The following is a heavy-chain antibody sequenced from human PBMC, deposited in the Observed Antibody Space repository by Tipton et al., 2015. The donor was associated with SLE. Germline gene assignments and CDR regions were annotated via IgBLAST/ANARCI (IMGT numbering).Heavy chain of an antibody. Sequence: TLSLTCTVSGDSISSFYWSWIRQPAGKGLEWIGRIYTGGNTKYNPSLESRVTLSVDASKDQFSLRLTSVTAADTAVYYCVVCSPSSCSYFDYWGQGRLVTVSS. V-gene: IGHV4-4*07. CDR2: IYTGGNT. D-gene: IGHD2-2*01. CDR3: VVCSPSSCSYFDY. CDR1: GDSISSFY. J-gene: IGHJ4*02.